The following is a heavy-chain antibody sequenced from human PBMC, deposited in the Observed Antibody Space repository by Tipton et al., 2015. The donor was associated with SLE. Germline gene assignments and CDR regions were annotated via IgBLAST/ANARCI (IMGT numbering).Heavy chain of an antibody. J-gene: IGHJ3*02. CDR1: GFLFSNYE. D-gene: IGHD3-3*01. CDR2: ISCSDSPI. V-gene: IGHV3-48*03. CDR3: ARERDLIAFDI. Sequence: SLRLSCAASGFLFSNYEINWLRQAPGKGLEWVSYISCSDSPIYYGASVRGRFTISRDNAKNSLYLQMNSLRVEDTAVYYCARERDLIAFDIWGQGTMVTVSS.